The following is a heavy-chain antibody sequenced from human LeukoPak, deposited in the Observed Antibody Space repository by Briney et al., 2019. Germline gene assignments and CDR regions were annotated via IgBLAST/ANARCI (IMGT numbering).Heavy chain of an antibody. Sequence: GGSLRLSCAASGFTFDDYAMHWVRQAPGKGLEWVSLISGDGGSTYYADSVKGRFTISRDNSKNTLYLQKNSLRAEDTAVYYCAREGRYCSSTSCFVAFDYWGQGTLVTVSS. V-gene: IGHV3-43*02. J-gene: IGHJ4*02. D-gene: IGHD2-2*01. CDR1: GFTFDDYA. CDR2: ISGDGGST. CDR3: AREGRYCSSTSCFVAFDY.